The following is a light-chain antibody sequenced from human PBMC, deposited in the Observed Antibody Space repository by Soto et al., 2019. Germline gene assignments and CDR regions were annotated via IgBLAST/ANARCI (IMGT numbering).Light chain of an antibody. CDR1: QSIHSW. CDR2: QAS. Sequence: DIQMTQSPSTLSASVGERVTITCRASQSIHSWLAWYQQKPVKAPKILIYQASTLESGVPSRFSGSGSGTEFTLTIGGLQPDDFATYYCQQFNSYPITFGQGTRLEIK. J-gene: IGKJ5*01. V-gene: IGKV1-5*03. CDR3: QQFNSYPIT.